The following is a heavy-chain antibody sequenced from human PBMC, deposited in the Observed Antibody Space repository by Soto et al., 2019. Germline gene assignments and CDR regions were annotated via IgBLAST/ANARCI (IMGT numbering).Heavy chain of an antibody. CDR1: GGSISSGCCS. D-gene: IGHD6-13*01. V-gene: IGHV4-30-2*05. CDR3: ASSSSSWYRGAFDI. J-gene: IGHJ3*02. Sequence: SETLSLTCAVSGGSISSGCCSWSWIRQPPGKGLEWIGYIYHSGSTYYNPSLKSRVTISVDTSKNQFSLKLSSVTAADTAVYYCASSSSSWYRGAFDIWGQGTMVTVSS. CDR2: IYHSGST.